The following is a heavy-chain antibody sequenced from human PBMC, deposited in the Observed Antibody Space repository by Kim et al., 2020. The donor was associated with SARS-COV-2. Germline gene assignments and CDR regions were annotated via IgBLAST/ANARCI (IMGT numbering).Heavy chain of an antibody. Sequence: DGSNKYYADSVKGRFTISRDNSKNTLYLQMNSLRAEDTAVYYCAKVNFDYWGQGTLVTVSS. CDR3: AKVNFDY. CDR2: DGSNK. J-gene: IGHJ4*02. V-gene: IGHV3-33*06.